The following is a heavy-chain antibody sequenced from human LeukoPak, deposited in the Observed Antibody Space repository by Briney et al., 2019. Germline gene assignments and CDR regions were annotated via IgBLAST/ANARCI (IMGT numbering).Heavy chain of an antibody. J-gene: IGHJ3*02. D-gene: IGHD6-19*01. CDR1: GFTFSSYE. V-gene: IGHV3-48*03. Sequence: LPGGSLRLSCAASGFTFSSYEMNWVRQAPGKGLEWVSYISSSGSTIYYADSVKGRFTISRDNAKNSLYLQVNSLRAEDTAVYYCAKEGSGWDAFDIWGQGTMVTVSS. CDR2: ISSSGSTI. CDR3: AKEGSGWDAFDI.